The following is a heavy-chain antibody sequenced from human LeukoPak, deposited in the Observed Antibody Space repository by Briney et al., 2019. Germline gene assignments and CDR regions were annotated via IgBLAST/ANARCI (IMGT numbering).Heavy chain of an antibody. V-gene: IGHV3-21*01. CDR3: ARGPQAGSKYYFDY. CDR1: GFTFSSYS. Sequence: GGSLRLSRAASGFTFSSYSMNWVRQAPGKGLEWVSSISSVGSYIYYADSVKGRFTISRDNAKNSLYLQMNSLRAEDTAVYYCARGPQAGSKYYFDYWGQGTLVTVSS. D-gene: IGHD4-11*01. J-gene: IGHJ4*02. CDR2: ISSVGSYI.